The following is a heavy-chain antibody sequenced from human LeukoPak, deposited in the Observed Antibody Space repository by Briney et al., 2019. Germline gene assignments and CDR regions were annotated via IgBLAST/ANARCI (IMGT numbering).Heavy chain of an antibody. V-gene: IGHV1-2*02. CDR2: INPNSGGT. CDR3: ARVPPGIDNWFDP. J-gene: IGHJ5*02. Sequence: ASVKVSCKASGYTFTGYYMHWVRQAPGQGLEWMGWINPNSGGTNYAQKFQGRVTMTRDTSISTAYMELSRLRSDDTAVYYCARVPPGIDNWFDPWGQETLVTFSS. CDR1: GYTFTGYY. D-gene: IGHD3-10*01.